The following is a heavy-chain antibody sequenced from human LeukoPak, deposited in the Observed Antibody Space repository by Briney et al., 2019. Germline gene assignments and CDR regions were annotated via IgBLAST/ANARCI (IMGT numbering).Heavy chain of an antibody. V-gene: IGHV3-30*12. CDR3: ARASGPIKKNRFDQ. J-gene: IGHJ4*02. CDR2: IFSDGIRK. D-gene: IGHD1-26*01. Sequence: PGGSLRLSCATSGFTFSTYGMEWVRQAPGKGLDWVAIIFSDGIRKYYADSVKGRFTISRDISRSTLYLEMNSLSAEDTAVYYCARASGPIKKNRFDQWGQGTLVTVSS. CDR1: GFTFSTYG.